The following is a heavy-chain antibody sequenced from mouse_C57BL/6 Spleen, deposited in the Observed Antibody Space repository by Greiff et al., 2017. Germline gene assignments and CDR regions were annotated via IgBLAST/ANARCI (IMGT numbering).Heavy chain of an antibody. Sequence: EVQLQQSGPVLVKPGASVKMSCKASGYTFTDYYMNWVKQSHGKSLEWIGVINPYNGGTSYNQKFKGKATLTVDKSSSTAYMELNSLTSEDSAVYYCARDDYSFAYWDQGTLVTVSA. CDR2: INPYNGGT. CDR3: ARDDYSFAY. V-gene: IGHV1-19*01. J-gene: IGHJ3*01. CDR1: GYTFTDYY. D-gene: IGHD2-4*01.